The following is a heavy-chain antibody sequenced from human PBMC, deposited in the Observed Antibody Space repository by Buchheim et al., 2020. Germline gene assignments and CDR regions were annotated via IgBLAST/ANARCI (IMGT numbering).Heavy chain of an antibody. CDR1: GGSISSYY. CDR2: IYYSGST. CDR3: ARGGSSSDQPLLTDFDY. Sequence: QVQLQESGPGLVKPSETLSLTCTVSGGSISSYYWSWIRQPPGKGLEWIGYIYYSGSTNYNPSLKSRVTISVDTSKNQFSLKLSSVTAADTAVYYCARGGSSSDQPLLTDFDYWGQGTL. D-gene: IGHD6-6*01. V-gene: IGHV4-59*01. J-gene: IGHJ4*02.